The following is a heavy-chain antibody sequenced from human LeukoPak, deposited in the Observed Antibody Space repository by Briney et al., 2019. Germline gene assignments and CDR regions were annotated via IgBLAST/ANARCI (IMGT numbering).Heavy chain of an antibody. CDR2: INAGNGNT. D-gene: IGHD3-10*01. Sequence: ASVKVSCKASGYTFTSYAMHWVRQAPGQRLEWMGWINAGNGNTKYSQKFQGRVTITRDTSASTAYMELSSLRSDDTAVYYCASGMVRGRYYGMDVWGQGTTVTVSS. CDR1: GYTFTSYA. J-gene: IGHJ6*02. CDR3: ASGMVRGRYYGMDV. V-gene: IGHV1-3*01.